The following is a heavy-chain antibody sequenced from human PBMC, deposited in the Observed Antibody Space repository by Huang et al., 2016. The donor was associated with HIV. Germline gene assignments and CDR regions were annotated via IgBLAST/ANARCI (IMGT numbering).Heavy chain of an antibody. J-gene: IGHJ3*02. V-gene: IGHV3-7*01. CDR2: KKQDGSEK. D-gene: IGHD2-21*01. CDR1: GFTFSSYW. CDR3: ARDRLDLRTFDM. Sequence: EVQLVESGGGLVQPGGSLRLSCEDSGFTFSSYWMSWVGQVPGKGLGWVGNKKQDGSEKYYVDSVRGRFTISRDNAKNSMYLRMNSLRAEDTAVYYCARDRLDLRTFDMWGQGTMVTVSS.